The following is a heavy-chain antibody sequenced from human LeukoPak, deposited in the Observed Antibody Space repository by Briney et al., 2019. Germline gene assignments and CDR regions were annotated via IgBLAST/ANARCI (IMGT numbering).Heavy chain of an antibody. CDR3: ASRITMVRGVTNWFDP. J-gene: IGHJ5*02. Sequence: ASVKVSCKASGGTFSSYAISWVRQAPGQGLEWMGGIIPIFGTANYAQKFQGRVTITADESTSTAYMELSSLRSEDTAVYYCASRITMVRGVTNWFDPWGQGTLVTVSS. V-gene: IGHV1-69*13. CDR1: GGTFSSYA. D-gene: IGHD3-10*01. CDR2: IIPIFGTA.